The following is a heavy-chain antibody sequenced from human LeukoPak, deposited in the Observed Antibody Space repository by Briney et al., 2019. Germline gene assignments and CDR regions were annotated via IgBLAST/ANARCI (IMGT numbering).Heavy chain of an antibody. D-gene: IGHD5-12*01. CDR2: INPNSGGT. J-gene: IGHJ4*02. CDR3: ATARAWRATGHFDY. Sequence: ASVKVSCKASGYTFTSYDINWVRQAPGQGLEWMGWINPNSGGTNYAQKFQGWVTMTRDTSISTAYMELSSLRSEDTAVYYCATARAWRATGHFDYWGQGTLVTVSS. V-gene: IGHV1-2*04. CDR1: GYTFTSYD.